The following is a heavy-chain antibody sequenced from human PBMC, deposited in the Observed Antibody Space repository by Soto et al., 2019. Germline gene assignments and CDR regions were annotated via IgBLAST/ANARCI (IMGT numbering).Heavy chain of an antibody. V-gene: IGHV2-26*01. CDR2: IFSNDEK. D-gene: IGHD3-9*01. CDR3: ALIQLQYFDLQPYDY. CDR1: GFSLSDVRMG. J-gene: IGHJ4*02. Sequence: QVTLKESGPVLVKPTEPLTLTCTVSGFSLSDVRMGVSWIRQPPGKALEWLAHIFSNDEKSYNTSLKSRLTISKDTSKSQVILTMTNMDPVDTATYYCALIQLQYFDLQPYDYWGQGTLVTVSS.